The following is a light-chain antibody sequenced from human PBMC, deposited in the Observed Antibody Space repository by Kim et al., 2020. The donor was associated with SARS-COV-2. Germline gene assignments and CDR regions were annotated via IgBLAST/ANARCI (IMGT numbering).Light chain of an antibody. V-gene: IGKV1-5*01. CDR2: DAS. Sequence: GGTVTITCRDSQSISTSLAWYQQKPGKAPKLLIYDASSLESGVPSRFSGSGSGTEFTLTINSLQPGDSATYFCQQYNSYAVTFGGGTKVDIK. CDR1: QSISTS. CDR3: QQYNSYAVT. J-gene: IGKJ4*01.